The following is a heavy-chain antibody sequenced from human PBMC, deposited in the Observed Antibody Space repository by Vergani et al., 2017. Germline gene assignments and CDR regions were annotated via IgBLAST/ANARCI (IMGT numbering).Heavy chain of an antibody. Sequence: QVQLVESGGGVVQPGRSLRLSCAASGFTFSSYGMHWVRQAPGKGLEWVAVKWYDGSNKYYADSVKGRFTISRDNSKNTLYLQMNSLRAEDTAVYYCASMRAIYWGQGTLVTVSS. CDR2: KWYDGSNK. J-gene: IGHJ4*02. V-gene: IGHV3-33*01. CDR3: ASMRAIY. CDR1: GFTFSSYG. D-gene: IGHD2-2*01.